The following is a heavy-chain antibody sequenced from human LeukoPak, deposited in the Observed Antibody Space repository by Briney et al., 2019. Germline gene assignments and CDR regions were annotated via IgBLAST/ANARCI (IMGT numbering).Heavy chain of an antibody. Sequence: RASVTVSCTASGYTFTGYYMHWVRQAPGQGLEWMGWINPNSGGTNYAQKFQGRVTMTRDTSISTAYMELSRLRSDDTAVYYCARDVAYYDSSGYAEANWGQGTLVTVSS. J-gene: IGHJ4*02. D-gene: IGHD3-22*01. CDR1: GYTFTGYY. CDR3: ARDVAYYDSSGYAEAN. V-gene: IGHV1-2*02. CDR2: INPNSGGT.